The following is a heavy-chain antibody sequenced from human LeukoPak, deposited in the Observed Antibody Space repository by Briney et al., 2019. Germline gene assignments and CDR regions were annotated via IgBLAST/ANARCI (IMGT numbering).Heavy chain of an antibody. D-gene: IGHD6-19*01. CDR1: GFTLSSYS. V-gene: IGHV3-21*01. CDR3: ARDLRQVTSGYSSGFQVYYFDY. CDR2: ISSFSSCI. Sequence: GGSLRLSCAASGFTLSSYSMNWVRQAPGKGLGWVSSISSFSSCIYYADPLKGRFTISRDNAKNALYLQMNSLRVEDTAVYYCARDLRQVTSGYSSGFQVYYFDYWGQGTLVTVSS. J-gene: IGHJ4*02.